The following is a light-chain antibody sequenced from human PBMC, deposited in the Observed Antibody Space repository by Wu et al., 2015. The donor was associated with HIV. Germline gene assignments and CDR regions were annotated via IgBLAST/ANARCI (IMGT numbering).Light chain of an antibody. CDR1: QSVSSY. CDR2: DAS. J-gene: IGKJ1*01. CDR3: QQRSNLWT. V-gene: IGKV3-11*01. Sequence: EIVLTQSPATLSLSPGERATLSCRASQSVSSYLAWYQQKPGQAPRLLIYDASNRATGIPARFSGSGSGTDFTLTISSLEPEDFAVYYCQQRSNLWTFGQGTKGGN.